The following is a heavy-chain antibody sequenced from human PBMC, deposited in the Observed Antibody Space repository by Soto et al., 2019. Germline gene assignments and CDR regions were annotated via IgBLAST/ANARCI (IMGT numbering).Heavy chain of an antibody. CDR3: AKGPPLDY. CDR1: GFTFSSYA. CDR2: ISYDGSNK. V-gene: IGHV3-30*04. Sequence: PGGSLRLSCAASGFTFSSYAMHWVRQAPGKGLEWVAVISYDGSNKYYADSVKGRFIISRDNSKNRLYLQMNSLRAEDTAVYYCAKGPPLDYWGQGTLVTV. J-gene: IGHJ4*02.